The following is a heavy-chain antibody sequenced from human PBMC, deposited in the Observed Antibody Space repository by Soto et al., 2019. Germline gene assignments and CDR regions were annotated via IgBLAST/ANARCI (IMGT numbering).Heavy chain of an antibody. CDR2: ISASGATT. Sequence: EVQLLESGGNLVQPGGSLRLSCAASGFSFSTYALTWVRQAPGKGLEWVSGISASGATTYYADSVKGRFTISRDNSKNTLYLQMNSLRVEDTATYYCAGALENPYFYYGLNVWGQGTTVTVSS. D-gene: IGHD1-1*01. V-gene: IGHV3-23*01. CDR1: GFSFSTYA. J-gene: IGHJ6*02. CDR3: AGALENPYFYYGLNV.